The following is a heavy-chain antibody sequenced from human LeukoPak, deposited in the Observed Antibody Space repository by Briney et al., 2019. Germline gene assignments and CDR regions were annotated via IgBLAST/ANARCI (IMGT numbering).Heavy chain of an antibody. Sequence: PGGSLRLSCTVSGFTFRSNSMSWVRQAPGKGLEWVSFIYSDNTHYSDSVKGRFTISRDNSKNTLYLQMNSLRAEDTAVYYCARRSGIAVAGAFDYWGQGTLVTVSS. J-gene: IGHJ4*02. CDR1: GFTFRSNS. CDR3: ARRSGIAVAGAFDY. V-gene: IGHV3-53*01. CDR2: IYSDNT. D-gene: IGHD6-19*01.